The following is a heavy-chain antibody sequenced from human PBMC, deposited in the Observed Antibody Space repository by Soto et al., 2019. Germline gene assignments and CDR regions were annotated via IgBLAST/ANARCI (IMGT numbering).Heavy chain of an antibody. CDR1: AFTFSTYA. D-gene: IGHD2-2*01. J-gene: IGHJ4*02. CDR2: ISFDGSVK. CDR3: GRGGYCSIGDCSPYSGYLDS. Sequence: QVHLVESGGDVVQPGNSLRLSCGASAFTFSTYAMHWVRQAPGKGLEWVAFISFDGSVKHYGDSVRGRFTISRDNSKNTMWLQMSSLRVEDTAVYYCGRGGYCSIGDCSPYSGYLDSWGQGTLATVSS. V-gene: IGHV3-30-3*01.